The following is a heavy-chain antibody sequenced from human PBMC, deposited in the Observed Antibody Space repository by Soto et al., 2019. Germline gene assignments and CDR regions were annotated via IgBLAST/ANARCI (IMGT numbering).Heavy chain of an antibody. Sequence: PGGSLRLSCTASGFTFGDYAMSWFRQAPGKGLEWVGFIRSKAYGGTTEYAASVKGRFTISRDDSRSIAYLQMNSLKTEDTAVYYCTRDDQVVPAPIWFDYWGQGTLVTVYS. CDR3: TRDDQVVPAPIWFDY. CDR2: IRSKAYGGTT. V-gene: IGHV3-49*03. CDR1: GFTFGDYA. J-gene: IGHJ4*02. D-gene: IGHD2-2*01.